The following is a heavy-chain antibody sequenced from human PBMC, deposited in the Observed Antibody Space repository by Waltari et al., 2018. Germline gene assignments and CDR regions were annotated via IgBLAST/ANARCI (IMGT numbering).Heavy chain of an antibody. CDR2: MNPNSGNT. Sequence: QVQLVQSGAEVKKPGASVKVSCKASGYTFTSYDINWVRQATGQGLEWMGWMNPNSGNTGYAQKFQGRVTRTRNTSISTAYMGLSSLRAEDTAVYYCARANNPERKRLGRYYFDYWGQGTLVTVSS. D-gene: IGHD1-1*01. J-gene: IGHJ4*02. CDR1: GYTFTSYD. V-gene: IGHV1-8*01. CDR3: ARANNPERKRLGRYYFDY.